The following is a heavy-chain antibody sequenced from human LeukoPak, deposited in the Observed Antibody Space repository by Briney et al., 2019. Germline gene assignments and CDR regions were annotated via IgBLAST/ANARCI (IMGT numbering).Heavy chain of an antibody. CDR1: GFTFSSYA. V-gene: IGHV3-23*01. D-gene: IGHD3-16*02. CDR2: ISGSGGST. CDR3: ARGTAGYHSSYFDY. J-gene: IGHJ4*02. Sequence: PGGSLRLSCAASGFTFSSYAMSWVRQAPGKGLEWVSTISGSGGSTYYADSVKGRFTISRDNSKNTLYLQMNSLRAEDTAVYYCARGTAGYHSSYFDYWGQGTLVTGSS.